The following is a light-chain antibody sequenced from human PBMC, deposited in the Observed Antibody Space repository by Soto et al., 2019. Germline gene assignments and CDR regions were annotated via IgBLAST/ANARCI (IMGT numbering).Light chain of an antibody. CDR2: EVS. Sequence: QSALTQPPSASGSPGQSVTISCTGTSSDVGGYNYVSWYQQHPGKAPKVMIYEVSKRPSGVPDRFSGSKSGNTASLTVSGLQAEDEADYYCSSYVGSSNGVVFGGGTKLPVL. CDR3: SSYVGSSNGVV. CDR1: SSDVGGYNY. V-gene: IGLV2-8*01. J-gene: IGLJ2*01.